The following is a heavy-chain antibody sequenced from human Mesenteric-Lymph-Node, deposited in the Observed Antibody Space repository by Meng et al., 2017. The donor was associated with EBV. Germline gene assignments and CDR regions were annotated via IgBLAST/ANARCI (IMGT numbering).Heavy chain of an antibody. Sequence: QEQLGEAGGGVVQPGRALRLSCAASRFNFRSYGMHWVRQAPGKGLQWVAFISYDGSKKFYVDSVKGRFTISRDNSQNTLYLQMNSLRSEDSAVYYCAKSSMGGYDWSDCWGQGSLVTVSS. V-gene: IGHV3-30*18. CDR2: ISYDGSKK. CDR1: RFNFRSYG. J-gene: IGHJ4*02. CDR3: AKSSMGGYDWSDC. D-gene: IGHD5-12*01.